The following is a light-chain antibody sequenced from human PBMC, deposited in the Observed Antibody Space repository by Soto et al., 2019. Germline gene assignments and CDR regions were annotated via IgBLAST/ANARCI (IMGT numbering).Light chain of an antibody. J-gene: IGLJ2*01. CDR2: EVS. CDR1: SSDIGGYDF. CDR3: ALKTTNRVYML. Sequence: QSALTQPASVSGSPGQSVTISCSGTSSDIGGYDFVSWYQRHPGTAPQLMIFEVSNRPSGISSRFSGSKSGNTASLTISGLQAEDEADYYCALKTTNRVYMLFGGGTKLTVL. V-gene: IGLV2-14*01.